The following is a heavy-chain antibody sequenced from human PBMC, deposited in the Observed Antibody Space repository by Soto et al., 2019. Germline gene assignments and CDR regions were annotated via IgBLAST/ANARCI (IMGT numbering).Heavy chain of an antibody. J-gene: IGHJ4*02. V-gene: IGHV4-4*02. CDR3: ARMEDGFPDN. Sequence: QVQLQESGPGLVKPSGTLSLTCVVSSGSINSSNWWSWVRQPPGKGLEWIGEVYHSGGTNYNSSLKNRVTISIDKSKTQFTLTLSSVTAAETAVYYCARMEDGFPDNWGQGTLVTVSS. CDR2: VYHSGGT. CDR1: SGSINSSNW. D-gene: IGHD1-1*01.